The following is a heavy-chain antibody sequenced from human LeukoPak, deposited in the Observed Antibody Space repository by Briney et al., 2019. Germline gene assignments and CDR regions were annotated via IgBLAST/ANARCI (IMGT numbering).Heavy chain of an antibody. CDR2: ISSSGSTI. CDR1: GFTFSSYS. Sequence: GGSLRLSCAASGFTFSSYSMNWVRQAPGKGLEWVSYISSSGSTIYYADSVKGRFTISRDNAKNSLYLQMNSLRAEDTAVYYCARDNPGDYFDYWGQGTLVTVSS. V-gene: IGHV3-48*04. CDR3: ARDNPGDYFDY. J-gene: IGHJ4*02. D-gene: IGHD1-26*01.